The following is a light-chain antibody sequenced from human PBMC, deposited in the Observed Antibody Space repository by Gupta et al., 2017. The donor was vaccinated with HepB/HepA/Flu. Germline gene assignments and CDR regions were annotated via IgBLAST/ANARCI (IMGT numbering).Light chain of an antibody. V-gene: IGKV4-1*01. CDR1: QSVLYSSNNKNY. J-gene: IGKJ4*01. CDR3: QQYYSTPLT. CDR2: WAS. Sequence: DIVLTPSPDSLAVSLGERATINCKSSQSVLYSSNNKNYLAWYQQKPGQPPKLLIYWASTRESGVPDRFSGSGSGTDFILTISSLQAEDGAVYYCQQYYSTPLTFGGGTKVEIK.